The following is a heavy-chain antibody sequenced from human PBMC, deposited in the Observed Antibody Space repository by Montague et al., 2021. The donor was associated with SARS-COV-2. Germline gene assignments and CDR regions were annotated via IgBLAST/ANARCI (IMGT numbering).Heavy chain of an antibody. CDR3: ANAGRCSGSCYSPFDS. D-gene: IGHD2-15*01. V-gene: IGHV4-39*01. CDR2: IYYTGTT. J-gene: IGHJ4*02. Sequence: SETLSLTCTVSGDSVKTNLYYWGWIRQPPGKGLEWIGNIYYTGTTYYNPSLKSRVTMSVDTSKNQFSLKLTSVTAADTAVYYCANAGRCSGSCYSPFDSWGQGSLVTVSS. CDR1: GDSVKTNLYY.